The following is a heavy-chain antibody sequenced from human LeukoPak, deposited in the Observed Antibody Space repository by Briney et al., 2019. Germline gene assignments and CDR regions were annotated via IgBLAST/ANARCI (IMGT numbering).Heavy chain of an antibody. D-gene: IGHD6-6*01. V-gene: IGHV3-23*01. CDR2: ISGSGGST. Sequence: GGSLRLSCAASGFTFSSYAMSWVRQAPGEGLEWVSAISGSGGSTYYADSVKGRFTISRDNSKNTLYLQMNSLRAEDTAVYYCALKKQQLGVYWGQGTLVTVSS. J-gene: IGHJ4*02. CDR3: ALKKQQLGVY. CDR1: GFTFSSYA.